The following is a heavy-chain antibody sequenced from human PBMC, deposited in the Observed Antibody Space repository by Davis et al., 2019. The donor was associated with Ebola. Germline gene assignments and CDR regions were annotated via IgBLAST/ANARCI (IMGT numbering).Heavy chain of an antibody. CDR2: IYPVTSEV. Sequence: GESLKISCKCSGYSFFGFWIGWVRQMPGTGLDWMGIIYPVTSEVRYSPSFQGQVTISAAKSISSVFLQWSSLKATDTAIYYCARGGIGTPLPEFWGQGALVIVSS. J-gene: IGHJ4*02. V-gene: IGHV5-51*01. CDR1: GYSFFGFW. D-gene: IGHD3-10*01. CDR3: ARGGIGTPLPEF.